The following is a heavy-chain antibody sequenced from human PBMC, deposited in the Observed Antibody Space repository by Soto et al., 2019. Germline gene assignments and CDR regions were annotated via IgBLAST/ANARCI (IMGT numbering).Heavy chain of an antibody. CDR2: TRNKANSYTT. J-gene: IGHJ4*02. D-gene: IGHD5-12*01. Sequence: GGSLRLSCAASGFTFSDHYMDWVRQAPGKGLEWVGRTRNKANSYTTEYAASVKGRFTISRDDSKNSLYLQMNSLKTEDTAVYYCAREKNGYNDYWGQGTLVTVSS. CDR1: GFTFSDHY. CDR3: AREKNGYNDY. V-gene: IGHV3-72*01.